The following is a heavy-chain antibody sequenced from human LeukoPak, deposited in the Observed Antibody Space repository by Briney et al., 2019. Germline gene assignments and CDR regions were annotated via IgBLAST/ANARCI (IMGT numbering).Heavy chain of an antibody. CDR3: ARIVVAARWGPDV. J-gene: IGHJ6*01. D-gene: IGHD2-15*01. CDR2: IYYSGST. V-gene: IGHV4-39*01. CDR1: GASISSTSYY. Sequence: SETLSLTCTVSGASISSTSYYWGWIRQPPRTGLEWIASIYYSGSTYYNPSLKSRFTISVYTSKNQFSLKLSSVTAADTAVYYCARIVVAARWGPDVWGKGTTVSFSS.